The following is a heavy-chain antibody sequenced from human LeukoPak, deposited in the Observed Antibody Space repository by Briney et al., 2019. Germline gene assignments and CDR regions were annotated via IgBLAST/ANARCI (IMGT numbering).Heavy chain of an antibody. J-gene: IGHJ4*02. CDR3: ARASEGRGYYFDY. Sequence: GGSLRLPCAASGFTFSSYWMSWVRQAPGKGLEWVANIKQDGSEKYYVDSVKGRFTISRDNAKNSLYLQMNSLRAEDTAVYYCARASEGRGYYFDYWGQGTLVTVSS. D-gene: IGHD1-14*01. CDR2: IKQDGSEK. V-gene: IGHV3-7*01. CDR1: GFTFSSYW.